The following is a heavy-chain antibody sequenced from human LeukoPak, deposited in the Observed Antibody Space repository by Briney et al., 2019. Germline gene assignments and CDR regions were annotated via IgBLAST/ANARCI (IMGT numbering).Heavy chain of an antibody. D-gene: IGHD5-24*01. CDR3: AGGDGYTIGPIDY. CDR1: GYSINNYW. V-gene: IGHV5-51*01. CDR2: IYPAGSDI. J-gene: IGHJ4*02. Sequence: GESLKISCKGSGYSINNYWIGWVRQMPGKGLEWMGIIYPAGSDIRYSPAFQGQVTISADKSISTAYLQWSSLKASDTAMYYCAGGDGYTIGPIDYWGQGTLVTVSS.